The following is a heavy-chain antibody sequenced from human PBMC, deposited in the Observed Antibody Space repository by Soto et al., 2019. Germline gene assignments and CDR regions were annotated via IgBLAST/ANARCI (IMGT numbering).Heavy chain of an antibody. CDR2: INAGNGNT. Sequence: ASVKVSCKASGYTFTSYAMHWVRQAPGQRLEWMGWINAGNGNTKYSQKFQGRVTITRDTSASTAYMELSSLRSEDTAVYYCARDQLLGSSGWKSTDYWGQGTLVTVSS. V-gene: IGHV1-3*01. D-gene: IGHD6-19*01. CDR3: ARDQLLGSSGWKSTDY. J-gene: IGHJ4*02. CDR1: GYTFTSYA.